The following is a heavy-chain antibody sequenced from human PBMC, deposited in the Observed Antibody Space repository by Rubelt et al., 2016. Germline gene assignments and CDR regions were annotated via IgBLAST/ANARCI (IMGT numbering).Heavy chain of an antibody. CDR2: IYYSGST. D-gene: IGHD6-13*01. CDR1: GGSISSSSYY. J-gene: IGHJ4*02. CDR3: ARPQYSWVSTIDY. Sequence: QLQLQESGPGLVKPSETLSLTCTVSGGSISSSSYYWGWIRQPPGKGLEWIGSIYYSGSTYYNPSLKSRVTISVDTSKNQFSLWLSSVTAADTAVYYCARPQYSWVSTIDYWGQGTLVTVSS. V-gene: IGHV4-39*01.